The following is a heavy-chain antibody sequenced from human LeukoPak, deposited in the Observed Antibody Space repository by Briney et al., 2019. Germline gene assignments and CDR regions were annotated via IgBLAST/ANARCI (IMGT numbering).Heavy chain of an antibody. CDR2: ISAYNGNT. Sequence: GASVKVSCKASGYTFTSYGISWVRQAPGQGLEWMGWISAYNGNTNYAQKLQGRVTMTTDTSTSTAYMELRSLRSDDTAVYYCARDPAGVSGVLMAYATYYYYGMDVWGQGTTVTVSS. CDR3: ARDPAGVSGVLMAYATYYYYGMDV. D-gene: IGHD2-8*01. CDR1: GYTFTSYG. V-gene: IGHV1-18*01. J-gene: IGHJ6*02.